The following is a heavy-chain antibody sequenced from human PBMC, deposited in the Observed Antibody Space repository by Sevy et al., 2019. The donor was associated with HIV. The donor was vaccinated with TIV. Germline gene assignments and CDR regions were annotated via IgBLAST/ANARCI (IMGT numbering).Heavy chain of an antibody. Sequence: SETLSLTCTVSGGSISNYYWSWIRQPAGKGLGWIGRIYTSGNTNYNPSLKSRVTMSVDTSKNQFSLKLTSVTAADTAIYYCARSSPDTADFDFWGQGTLVTVSS. CDR2: IYTSGNT. CDR1: GGSISNYY. D-gene: IGHD5-18*01. V-gene: IGHV4-4*07. J-gene: IGHJ4*02. CDR3: ARSSPDTADFDF.